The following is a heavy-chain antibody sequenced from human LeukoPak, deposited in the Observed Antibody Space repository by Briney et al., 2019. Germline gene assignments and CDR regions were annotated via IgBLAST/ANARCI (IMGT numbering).Heavy chain of an antibody. D-gene: IGHD4-17*01. CDR3: ARDYGDPQDAFDI. CDR2: ISSSSSYI. CDR1: GFTFSSYS. J-gene: IGHJ3*02. Sequence: PGGSLRLSCAASGFTFSSYSMNWVRQAPGKGLEWVSSISSSSSYIYYADSVKGRFTISRDNAKNSLYLQMNSLRAEDTAVYYCARDYGDPQDAFDIWGQGTMVTVSS. V-gene: IGHV3-21*01.